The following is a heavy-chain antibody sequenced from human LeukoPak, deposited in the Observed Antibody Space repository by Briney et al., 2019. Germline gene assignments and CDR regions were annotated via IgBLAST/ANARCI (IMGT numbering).Heavy chain of an antibody. CDR1: GFTVSSNY. D-gene: IGHD6-13*01. Sequence: PGGSLRLSCAASGFTVSSNYRSWVRQAPGKGLEWVSVIYSGGSTYYADSVKGRVTISRDNSKNTLSLQMNSLRAEDTAVYYCAMIAAAAWAYYFDYWGQGTLVTVSS. CDR2: IYSGGST. CDR3: AMIAAAAWAYYFDY. V-gene: IGHV3-53*01. J-gene: IGHJ4*02.